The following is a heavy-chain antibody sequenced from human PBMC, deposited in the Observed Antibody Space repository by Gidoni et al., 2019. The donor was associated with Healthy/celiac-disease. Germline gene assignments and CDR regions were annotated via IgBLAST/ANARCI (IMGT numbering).Heavy chain of an antibody. CDR2: MNPNRGNT. Sequence: QVQLVQAGAEVKKPGASVKVSCKASGYTFTCYDINWVRQATGQGLEWMGWMNPNRGNTGYAQKFQGRVTMTRNTSISTAYMELSSLRSEDTAVYYCARDLDYGDYVFWFDPWGQGTLVTVSS. V-gene: IGHV1-8*01. J-gene: IGHJ5*02. CDR1: GYTFTCYD. CDR3: ARDLDYGDYVFWFDP. D-gene: IGHD4-17*01.